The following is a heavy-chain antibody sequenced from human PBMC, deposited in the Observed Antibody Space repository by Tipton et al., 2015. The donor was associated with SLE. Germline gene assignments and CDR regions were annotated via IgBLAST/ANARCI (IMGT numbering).Heavy chain of an antibody. CDR3: ARGFSWRWLERGHFDY. CDR1: GGSISNNEYY. V-gene: IGHV4-61*08. Sequence: TLSLTCTVSGGSISNNEYYWGWIRQPPGKGLEWIGYVYDTGITNYNPSLKSRVTISVDTSKNQFSLKLSSVTAADTAVYYCARGFSWRWLERGHFDYWGQGTLVTVSS. CDR2: VYDTGIT. D-gene: IGHD1-1*01. J-gene: IGHJ4*02.